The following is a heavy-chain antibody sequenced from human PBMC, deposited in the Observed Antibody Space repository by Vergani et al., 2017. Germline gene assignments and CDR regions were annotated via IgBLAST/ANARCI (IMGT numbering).Heavy chain of an antibody. V-gene: IGHV3-48*03. Sequence: EVQLVESGGGLVQPGGSLRLSCAASGFTFSSYEMNWVRQAPGKGLEWVSYISSSGSTIYYADSVKGRFTISRDNAKNSLYLQMNSLRAEDTAVYYCAKDWKIAVAGRPFDYWGQGTLVTVSS. CDR2: ISSSGSTI. CDR3: AKDWKIAVAGRPFDY. J-gene: IGHJ4*02. D-gene: IGHD6-19*01. CDR1: GFTFSSYE.